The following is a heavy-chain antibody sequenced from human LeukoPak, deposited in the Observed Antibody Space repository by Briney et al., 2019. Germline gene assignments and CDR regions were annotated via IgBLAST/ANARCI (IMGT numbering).Heavy chain of an antibody. J-gene: IGHJ4*02. D-gene: IGHD4-17*01. CDR2: ISSSSSYI. CDR3: AKAWDGDYHYFDY. Sequence: GGSLRLSCAASGFTFSSYSMNWVRQAPGKGLEWVSSISSSSSYIYYADLVKGRFTISRDNAKNSLYLQMNSLRAEDTAVYYCAKAWDGDYHYFDYWGQGTLVTVSS. V-gene: IGHV3-21*04. CDR1: GFTFSSYS.